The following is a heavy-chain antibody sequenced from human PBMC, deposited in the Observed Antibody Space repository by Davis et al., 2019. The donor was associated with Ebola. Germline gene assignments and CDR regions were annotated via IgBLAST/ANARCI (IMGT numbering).Heavy chain of an antibody. CDR2: INPNSGGT. V-gene: IGHV1-2*04. J-gene: IGHJ6*02. D-gene: IGHD6-13*01. Sequence: ASVLVSCKASGYTFTGYYMHWVRQAPGQGLEWMGWINPNSGGTNYAQKFQGWVTMTRDTSISTAYMELSRLRSDDTAVYYCARALQYSSSWYRYYYYGMDVWGQGTTVTVSS. CDR1: GYTFTGYY. CDR3: ARALQYSSSWYRYYYYGMDV.